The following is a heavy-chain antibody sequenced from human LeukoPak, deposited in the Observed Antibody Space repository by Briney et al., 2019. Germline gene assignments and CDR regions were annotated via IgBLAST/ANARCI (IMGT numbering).Heavy chain of an antibody. V-gene: IGHV3-74*01. D-gene: IGHD2-8*01. J-gene: IGHJ4*02. CDR3: HPLAFVTN. Sequence: GGSLRLSCAVSGFTFGGRLMHWVRQPPGKGLVWVALIKDDGSTTNYADSVKGRFTASRDDAKNTVYLQMSSLRAEDTAVYYCHPLAFVTNWGQGTLVTVSS. CDR2: IKDDGSTT. CDR1: GFTFGGRL.